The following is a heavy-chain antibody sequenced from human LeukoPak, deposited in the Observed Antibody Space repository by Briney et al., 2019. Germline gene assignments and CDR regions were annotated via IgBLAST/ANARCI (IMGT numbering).Heavy chain of an antibody. V-gene: IGHV1-2*02. CDR2: INPNSGGT. D-gene: IGHD3-22*01. Sequence: ASVKVSCKASGYTFTGYYMHWVRQAPGQGLEWMGWINPNSGGTNYAQKFQGRVTMTRVTSISTAYMELSRLRSDDTAVYYCASARLDSSGYYTDFDYWGQGTLVTVSS. J-gene: IGHJ4*02. CDR1: GYTFTGYY. CDR3: ASARLDSSGYYTDFDY.